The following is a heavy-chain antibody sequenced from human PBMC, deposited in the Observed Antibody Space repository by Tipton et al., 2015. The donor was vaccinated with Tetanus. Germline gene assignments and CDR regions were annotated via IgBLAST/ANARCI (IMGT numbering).Heavy chain of an antibody. CDR2: ISHSGSP. J-gene: IGHJ6*02. V-gene: IGHV4-61*05. CDR1: GASMSSSSYY. CDR3: ARTPDYYYGMDV. Sequence: TLSLTCNVSGASMSSSSYYWDWIRQPPGKTLEWIGYISHSGSPNYNPSLKSRATVSVDTSKNQVSLRLNSVTAADTAVYFCARTPDYYYGMDVWGQGTTVTVSS.